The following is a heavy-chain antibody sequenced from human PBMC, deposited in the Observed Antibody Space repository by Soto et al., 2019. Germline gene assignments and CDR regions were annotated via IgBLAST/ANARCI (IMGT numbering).Heavy chain of an antibody. CDR3: AKDRDYGGNFDY. J-gene: IGHJ4*02. CDR2: ISGSGGST. D-gene: IGHD4-17*01. Sequence: GESLRLSCAASGFTFSSYAMSWVRQAPGKGLEWVSAISGSGGSTYYADSVKGRFTISRDNSKNTLYLQMNSLRAEDTAVYYCAKDRDYGGNFDYWGQGTLVTVSS. V-gene: IGHV3-23*01. CDR1: GFTFSSYA.